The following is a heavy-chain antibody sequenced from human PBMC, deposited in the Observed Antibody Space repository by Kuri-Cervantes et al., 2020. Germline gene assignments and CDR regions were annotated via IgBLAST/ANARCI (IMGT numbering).Heavy chain of an antibody. V-gene: IGHV1-8*01. CDR1: GGTFTSYD. CDR2: MNPNSGNT. D-gene: IGHD4-17*01. J-gene: IGHJ5*02. CDR3: ARATWGLDGDYVHNWFDP. Sequence: ASVNVSCKASGGTFTSYDINWVRQATGQGLEWMGWMNPNSGNTGYAQKFQGRVTMTRNTSISTAYMELSSLRSDDTAVYYCARATWGLDGDYVHNWFDPWGQGTLVTVSS.